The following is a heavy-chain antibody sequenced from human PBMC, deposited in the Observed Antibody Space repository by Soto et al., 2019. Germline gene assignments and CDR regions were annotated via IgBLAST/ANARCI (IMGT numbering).Heavy chain of an antibody. CDR2: FEPEDGAT. Sequence: ASVKVSCKVSGYTLTESSMHWVRQAPGKGLEWMGNFEPEDGATVYAQKFQGRVTMTEDTSTDTAYMELSSLTSDDTAVYYCATLLPRLSPWGQGTLVTVSS. V-gene: IGHV1-24*01. CDR1: GYTLTESS. J-gene: IGHJ4*02. CDR3: ATLLPRLSP.